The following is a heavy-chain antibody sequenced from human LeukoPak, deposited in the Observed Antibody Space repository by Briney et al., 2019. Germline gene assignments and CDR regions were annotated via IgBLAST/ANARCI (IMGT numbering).Heavy chain of an antibody. D-gene: IGHD2-15*01. CDR2: IRQDGSGK. Sequence: GGSLRLSCAVSGFTFSSNWMSWVRQAPGKGLEWVANIRQDGSGKYYMDSVKGRFTISRDNAKNSLSLQMNSLRVEDTAVYYCARDRDCGDGGCYPHFDYWGQGVRVTVSS. V-gene: IGHV3-7*01. CDR1: GFTFSSNW. CDR3: ARDRDCGDGGCYPHFDY. J-gene: IGHJ4*02.